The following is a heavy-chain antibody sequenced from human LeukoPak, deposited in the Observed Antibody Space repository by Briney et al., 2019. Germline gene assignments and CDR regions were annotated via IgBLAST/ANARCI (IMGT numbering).Heavy chain of an antibody. CDR1: GVTFTVYY. Sequence: ASVKVSFKASGVTFTVYYMHWGRQAPGQGRGWRGWINPNRGGTNYAQKFQGRVTITRDTSISTAYLELSRLRSDDTAVYCCALSSWWYFDYWGQGTLVTVSS. J-gene: IGHJ4*02. CDR2: INPNRGGT. CDR3: ALSSWWYFDY. V-gene: IGHV1-2*02. D-gene: IGHD6-13*01.